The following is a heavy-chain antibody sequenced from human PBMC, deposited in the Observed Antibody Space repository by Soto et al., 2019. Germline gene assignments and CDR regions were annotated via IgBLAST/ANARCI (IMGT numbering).Heavy chain of an antibody. CDR3: TGGPPNWGFHS. Sequence: ASVKISCKASGYTLTRYDINCVRQATVQGLEWMGWMNPNSGNTGDAQKFQGRVTMTRSTSISTAYMELSSLTCGDTAVYYCTGGPPNWGFHSSGEGAPVTVS. CDR2: MNPNSGNT. J-gene: IGHJ5*01. CDR1: GYTLTRYD. D-gene: IGHD7-27*01. V-gene: IGHV1-8*01.